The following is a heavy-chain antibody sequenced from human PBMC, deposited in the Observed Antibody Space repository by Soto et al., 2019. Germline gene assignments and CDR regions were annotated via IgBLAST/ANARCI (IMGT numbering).Heavy chain of an antibody. CDR3: ASLGRGDGYNYYRWNVDL. CDR1: GGSISSYY. V-gene: IGHV4-59*01. D-gene: IGHD5-12*01. CDR2: IYYSGST. J-gene: IGHJ2*01. Sequence: QVQLQESGPGLVKPSETLSLTCTVSGGSISSYYWSWIRQLPGTGLEWIGYIYYSGSTNYNPSLKSRVTIPGDTSKYQFALKVSSVNAEDTAVYYCASLGRGDGYNYYRWNVDLWGRGTLVTVSS.